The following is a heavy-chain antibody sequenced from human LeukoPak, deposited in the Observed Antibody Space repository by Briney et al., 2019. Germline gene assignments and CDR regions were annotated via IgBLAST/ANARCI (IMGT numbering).Heavy chain of an antibody. V-gene: IGHV3-21*01. CDR3: ARDARGYSSSWYNWFDP. Sequence: GSLRLSCAASGFTFSSYSMNWVRQAPGKGLEWVSSISSSSSYIYYADSVKGRFTISRDNAKNSLYLQMNGLRAEDTAVYYCARDARGYSSSWYNWFDPWGQGTLVTVSS. J-gene: IGHJ5*02. CDR1: GFTFSSYS. D-gene: IGHD6-13*01. CDR2: ISSSSSYI.